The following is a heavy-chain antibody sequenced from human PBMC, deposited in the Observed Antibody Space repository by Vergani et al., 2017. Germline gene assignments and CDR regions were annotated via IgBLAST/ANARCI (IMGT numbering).Heavy chain of an antibody. CDR3: ARSITGTPLLGGYYYYMDV. CDR2: IWYDGSNK. J-gene: IGHJ6*03. CDR1: GFTFSSYG. Sequence: QVQLVESGGGVVQPGRSLRLSCAASGFTFSSYGMHWVRQAPGKGLEWVAVIWYDGSNKYYADSVKGRFTISRDNSKNTLYLQMNSLRAEDTAVYYCARSITGTPLLGGYYYYMDVWGKGTTVTVSS. V-gene: IGHV3-33*01. D-gene: IGHD1-7*01.